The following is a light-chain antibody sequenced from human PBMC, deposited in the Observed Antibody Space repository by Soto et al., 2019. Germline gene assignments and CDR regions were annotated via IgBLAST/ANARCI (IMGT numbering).Light chain of an antibody. J-gene: IGKJ4*01. CDR2: AAS. CDR3: QKYNRAPLT. V-gene: IGKV1-27*01. Sequence: DIKMTQSPSSLSASVGDRVTITCRASQGISNYVAWYQQKPGKVPKLLIYAASTLQSGVPSRFSGSGSGTDFTLNISSLQPEDVATYYCQKYNRAPLTVGGGTKVEIK. CDR1: QGISNY.